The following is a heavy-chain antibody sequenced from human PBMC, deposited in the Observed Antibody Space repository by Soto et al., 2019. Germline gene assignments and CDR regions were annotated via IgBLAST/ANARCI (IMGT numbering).Heavy chain of an antibody. Sequence: SETLSLTCTVSGGSISSYYWSWIRQPPGKGLEWIGYIYYSGSTNYNPSLKSRVTISVDTSRNQFSLKLSSVTAADTAVYYCARASSYDILTGYYMGASYYFDYWGQGTLVTVSS. CDR1: GGSISSYY. CDR3: ARASSYDILTGYYMGASYYFDY. V-gene: IGHV4-59*01. D-gene: IGHD3-9*01. CDR2: IYYSGST. J-gene: IGHJ4*02.